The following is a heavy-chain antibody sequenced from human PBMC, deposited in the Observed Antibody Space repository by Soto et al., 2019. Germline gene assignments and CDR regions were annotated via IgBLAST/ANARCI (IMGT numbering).Heavy chain of an antibody. CDR1: GGSFSGYY. CDR2: INHGGST. J-gene: IGHJ6*03. CDR3: ARAPITMVRGVIRAYYYYRDV. Sequence: TSETLSLTCAVYGGSFSGYYWSWIRQPPGKGLEWIGEINHGGSTNYNPSLKSRVTISVDTSKNQFSLKLSSVTAADTAVYYCARAPITMVRGVIRAYYYYRDVWGKGTTLTVSS. V-gene: IGHV4-34*01. D-gene: IGHD3-10*01.